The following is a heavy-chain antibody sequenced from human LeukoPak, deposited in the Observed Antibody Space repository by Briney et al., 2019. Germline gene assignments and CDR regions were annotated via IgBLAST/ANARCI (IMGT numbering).Heavy chain of an antibody. V-gene: IGHV3-7*01. Sequence: PGGSLRLSCAASGFTFSSYWMSWVRQAPGKGLEWVANIKQDGGERYYVASVKGRFTISRDNAKNSLYLQLNSLRAEDTAMYYCARGRHSSSWSPIDYWGQGTLVTVSS. CDR1: GFTFSSYW. D-gene: IGHD6-13*01. CDR3: ARGRHSSSWSPIDY. CDR2: IKQDGGER. J-gene: IGHJ4*02.